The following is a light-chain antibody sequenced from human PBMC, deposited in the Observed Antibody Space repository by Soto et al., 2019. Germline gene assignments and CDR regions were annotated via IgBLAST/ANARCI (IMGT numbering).Light chain of an antibody. J-gene: IGKJ5*01. CDR3: QQASSFPPT. CDR1: QDISSW. V-gene: IGKV1-12*01. CDR2: AAS. Sequence: DIQMTQSPSSVSASVGDRVTITCRASQDISSWLAWYQQKPGKAPKIMIYAASSLQGGGPSRFSGSGSGTEFTLTISSLQPEDFATYYCQQASSFPPTFGQGTRLDIK.